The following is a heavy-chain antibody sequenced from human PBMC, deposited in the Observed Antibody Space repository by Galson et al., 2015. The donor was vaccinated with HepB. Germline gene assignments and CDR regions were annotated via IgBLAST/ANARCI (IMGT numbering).Heavy chain of an antibody. CDR3: ARAPSTGWFDP. J-gene: IGHJ5*02. Sequence: SLRLSCAASGFAFSSYWMHWVRQAPGKGLVWVSRISSDGSSTNYADSVKGRFTISRDNAKNTLYLQMNSLTAADTAVYYCARAPSTGWFDPWGQGTLVTVSS. D-gene: IGHD4-17*01. CDR1: GFAFSSYW. V-gene: IGHV3-74*01. CDR2: ISSDGSST.